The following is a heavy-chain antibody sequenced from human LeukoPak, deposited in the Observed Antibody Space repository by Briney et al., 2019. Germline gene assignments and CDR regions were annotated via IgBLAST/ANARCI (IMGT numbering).Heavy chain of an antibody. CDR2: FDPEDGET. Sequence: ASVKVSCKVSGYTLTELSTHWVRQAPGKGLEWMGGFDPEDGETIYAQKFQGRVTMTEDTSTDTAYMELSSLRSEDTAVYYCATGSRSYVWGSYRFDYWGQGTLVTVSS. J-gene: IGHJ4*02. D-gene: IGHD3-16*02. CDR1: GYTLTELS. CDR3: ATGSRSYVWGSYRFDY. V-gene: IGHV1-24*01.